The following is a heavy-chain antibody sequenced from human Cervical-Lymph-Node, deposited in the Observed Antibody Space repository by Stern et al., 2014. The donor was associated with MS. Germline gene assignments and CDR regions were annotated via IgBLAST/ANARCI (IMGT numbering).Heavy chain of an antibody. Sequence: QMQLVQSGPGLVKPAETLFLTCTVSGGSIRRNYWSWIRQPPGKGLEWIGDIYYSGSTNYNPSLKSRVTISIDTSKNQFSLNLTSVTAADTAVYYCARDLATVGWFDPWGQGTLVTVSS. CDR1: GGSIRRNY. CDR2: IYYSGST. D-gene: IGHD4-23*01. V-gene: IGHV4-59*01. J-gene: IGHJ5*02. CDR3: ARDLATVGWFDP.